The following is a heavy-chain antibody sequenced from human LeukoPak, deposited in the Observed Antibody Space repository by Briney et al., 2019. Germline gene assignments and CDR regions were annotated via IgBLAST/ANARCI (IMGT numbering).Heavy chain of an antibody. D-gene: IGHD3-9*01. CDR3: ARVMVDSYDILTGYAFDY. J-gene: IGHJ4*02. V-gene: IGHV3-21*01. CDR1: GFSFSSYS. CDR2: ISSSSSYI. Sequence: GGSLRLSCAASGFSFSSYSMNWVRQAPGKGLEWVSSISSSSSYIHYADSVKGRFTISRDNAKKSLYLQTNSLRAEDTAVYYCARVMVDSYDILTGYAFDYWGQGIPVTVSS.